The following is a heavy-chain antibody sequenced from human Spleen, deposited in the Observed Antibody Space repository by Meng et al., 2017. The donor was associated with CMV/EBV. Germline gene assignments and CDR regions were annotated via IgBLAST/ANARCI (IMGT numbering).Heavy chain of an antibody. Sequence: CKASGGTFSSYAISWVRQAPGQGLEWMGGIIPILGIANYAQKFQGRVTITADKSTSTAYMELSSLRSEDTAVYYCARALEISSTVDYWGQGTLVTVSS. CDR3: ARALEISSTVDY. CDR2: IIPILGIA. D-gene: IGHD2-2*01. CDR1: GGTFSSYA. V-gene: IGHV1-69*10. J-gene: IGHJ4*02.